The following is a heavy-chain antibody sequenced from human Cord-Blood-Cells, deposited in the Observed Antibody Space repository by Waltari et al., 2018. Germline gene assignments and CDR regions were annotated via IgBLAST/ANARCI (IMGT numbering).Heavy chain of an antibody. CDR2: IYYSGST. CDR1: GGSISSSSYY. J-gene: IGHJ5*02. CDR3: ARCPFEQQLVGLNWFDP. Sequence: QLQLQASGPGLVKPSETLSLTCTVSGGSISSSSYYWGCIRQPPGKGLAWIGSIYYSGSTYYNPSLKSRVTISVDTSKNQFSLKLSSVTAADTAVYYCARCPFEQQLVGLNWFDPWGQGTLVTVSS. D-gene: IGHD6-13*01. V-gene: IGHV4-39*01.